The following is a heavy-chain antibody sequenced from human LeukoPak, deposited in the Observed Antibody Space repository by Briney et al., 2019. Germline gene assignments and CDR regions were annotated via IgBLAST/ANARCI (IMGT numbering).Heavy chain of an antibody. Sequence: PGGSLRLSCAASGFTFSSYEMNWVRQAPGKGLEWVSYISSSGSNIYYADSVKGRITISRDNAKNSLYLQTNSLRAEDTVVYYCARDSSTSWSLYYYYYGMDVWGKGTMVTVSS. CDR2: ISSSGSNI. V-gene: IGHV3-48*03. J-gene: IGHJ6*04. CDR1: GFTFSSYE. CDR3: ARDSSTSWSLYYYYYGMDV. D-gene: IGHD2-2*01.